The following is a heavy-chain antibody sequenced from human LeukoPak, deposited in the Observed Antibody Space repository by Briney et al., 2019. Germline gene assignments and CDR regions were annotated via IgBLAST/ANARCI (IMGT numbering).Heavy chain of an antibody. V-gene: IGHV4-34*01. CDR3: ARGVVVPAAKTNWFDP. J-gene: IGHJ5*02. CDR1: GGSFSGYY. CDR2: IYHSGDT. Sequence: PSETLSLTCAVYGGSFSGYYWSWIRQPPGKGLEWIGDIYHSGDTNYSPSLKSPVTISVDRSKNQFSLKLSSVTAADTAVYYCARGVVVPAAKTNWFDPWGQGTLVTVSS. D-gene: IGHD2-2*01.